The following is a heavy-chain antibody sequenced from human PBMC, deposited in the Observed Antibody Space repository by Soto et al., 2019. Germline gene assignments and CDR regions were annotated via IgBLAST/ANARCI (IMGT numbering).Heavy chain of an antibody. CDR1: GYSFTNYW. CDR3: ARHYDGFDF. Sequence: GESLKISCKASGYSFTNYWIGWVRQMPGKGLEWMAIIYPPYSDTRYSPSFQGQVTISADKSINTAYLHWRTLKASDTAMYFCARHYDGFDFWGQGRMVTVSS. V-gene: IGHV5-51*01. CDR2: IYPPYSDT. J-gene: IGHJ3*01.